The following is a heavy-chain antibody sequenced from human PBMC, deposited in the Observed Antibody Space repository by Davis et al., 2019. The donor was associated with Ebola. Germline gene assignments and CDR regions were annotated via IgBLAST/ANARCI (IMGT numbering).Heavy chain of an antibody. V-gene: IGHV1-46*03. J-gene: IGHJ3*02. CDR3: TTPGGQDSGYDVFDI. Sequence: ASVKVSCKASGGTLSSYTVTWVRQAPGQGLEWMGMINPNDGRTIYAQKFQGRVTVTRDTSTTTVYMDLSSLRSEDTALYYCTTPGGQDSGYDVFDIWGQGTMVTVSS. D-gene: IGHD5-12*01. CDR1: GGTLSSYT. CDR2: INPNDGRT.